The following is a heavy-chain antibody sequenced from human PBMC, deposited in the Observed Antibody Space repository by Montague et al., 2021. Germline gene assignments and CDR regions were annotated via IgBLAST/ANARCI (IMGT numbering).Heavy chain of an antibody. CDR1: GFPFSNFW. V-gene: IGHV3-74*01. Sequence: SLRLSCAASGFPFSNFWMHWVRQAPGKGLVWDSRIVGDGHYKNYADSVQGRFTISRDNAENTLYLQMDGLRVGDTAVYYCVRDGDGFNFDYWGHGTLVTVSS. J-gene: IGHJ4*01. CDR2: IVGDGHYK. CDR3: VRDGDGFNFDY. D-gene: IGHD5-24*01.